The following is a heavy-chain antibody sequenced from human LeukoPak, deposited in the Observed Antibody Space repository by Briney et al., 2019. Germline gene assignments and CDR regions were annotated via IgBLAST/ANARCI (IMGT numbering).Heavy chain of an antibody. J-gene: IGHJ4*02. CDR3: ASGEFSSSWYLAPYYFDY. V-gene: IGHV3-7*01. CDR2: IKQDGSEK. D-gene: IGHD6-13*01. CDR1: RFTFSSYW. Sequence: GGSLRLSCAASRFTFSSYWMSWVRQAPGKGLEWVANIKQDGSEKYYVDSVKGRFTISRDNAKNSLYLQMNSLRAEDTAVYYCASGEFSSSWYLAPYYFDYWGQGTLVTVSS.